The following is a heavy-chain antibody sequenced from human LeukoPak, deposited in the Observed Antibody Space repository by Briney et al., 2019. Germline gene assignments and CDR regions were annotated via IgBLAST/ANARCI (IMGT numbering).Heavy chain of an antibody. CDR3: ARPRGPTVTTRFDY. Sequence: SVKVSCKASGGTFSSYAISWVRQAPGQGLEWMGGIILIFGTANYAQKFQGRDTITADESTSTAYMELSSLRSEDTAVYYCARPRGPTVTTRFDYWGQGTLVTVSS. D-gene: IGHD4-17*01. V-gene: IGHV1-69*13. CDR1: GGTFSSYA. CDR2: IILIFGTA. J-gene: IGHJ4*02.